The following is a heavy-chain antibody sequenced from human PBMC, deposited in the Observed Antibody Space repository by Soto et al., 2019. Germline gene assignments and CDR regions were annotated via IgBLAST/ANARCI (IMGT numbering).Heavy chain of an antibody. CDR2: IYWDDDK. Sequence: QITLKESGPTLVKPTQTLTLTCTFSGFSLSSSGLGVGWIRQPPGKALEWLALIYWDDDKRYSPSLKSRLTITKDTSKTQVVLTMTTMDPVDTATYYCAHRIAGSVVTDWGQGTLVTVSS. V-gene: IGHV2-5*02. J-gene: IGHJ4*02. CDR1: GFSLSSSGLG. D-gene: IGHD2-21*02. CDR3: AHRIAGSVVTD.